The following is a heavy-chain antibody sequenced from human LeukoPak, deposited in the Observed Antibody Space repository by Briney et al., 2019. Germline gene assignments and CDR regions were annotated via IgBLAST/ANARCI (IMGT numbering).Heavy chain of an antibody. J-gene: IGHJ6*03. V-gene: IGHV1-69*05. Sequence: SVKVSCTASGGTFSSYAISWVRQAPGHGLEWMGGIIPIFGTANYAQKFQGRVTITTDESTSTAYLELSSLRSEDTAVYYCARAQMVTRYYYYYMDVWGKGTTVTVSS. CDR2: IIPIFGTA. CDR3: ARAQMVTRYYYYYMDV. D-gene: IGHD2-8*01. CDR1: GGTFSSYA.